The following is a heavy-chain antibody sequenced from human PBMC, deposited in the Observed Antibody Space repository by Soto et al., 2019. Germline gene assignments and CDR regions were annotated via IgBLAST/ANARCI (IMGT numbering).Heavy chain of an antibody. CDR1: GFSLSTRGVG. Sequence: QITLKESGPTLVKPTQTLTLTCSFSGFSLSTRGVGVGWIRQPPGKALEWLALIFWDDDKWYSPSLRSRLTITEDPSKKQVVLTMTNIDPVDTATYHCAHRSLGYAHYFDQWGQRCLVTVSS. CDR3: AHRSLGYAHYFDQ. V-gene: IGHV2-5*02. D-gene: IGHD5-12*01. J-gene: IGHJ4*02. CDR2: IFWDDDK.